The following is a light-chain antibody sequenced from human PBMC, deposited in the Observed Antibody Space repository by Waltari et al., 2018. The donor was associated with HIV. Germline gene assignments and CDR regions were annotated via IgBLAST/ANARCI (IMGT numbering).Light chain of an antibody. J-gene: IGLJ3*02. V-gene: IGLV1-44*01. CDR1: NSNVGSNP. CDR3: AARDDSLNAWV. Sequence: QSVLTQPPSASGTPGRRVTISCSGNNSNVGSNPVTWYRQVPGTAPKLLMFSNNQRPSGVPDRFSGSKSGTSASLAIRGLKPEDEADYYCAARDDSLNAWVFGGGTKVTVL. CDR2: SNN.